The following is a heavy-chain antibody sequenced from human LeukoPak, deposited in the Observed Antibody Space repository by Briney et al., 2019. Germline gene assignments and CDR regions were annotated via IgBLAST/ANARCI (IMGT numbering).Heavy chain of an antibody. CDR3: ARDTARGGYGDDYFDS. V-gene: IGHV4-38-2*02. CDR1: GYSISSNYY. Sequence: PSETLSLTCIVSGYSISSNYYWGWIRQPPGKGLEWIGSIHHNGKNYYNPSLKSRVTISIDTSKNQFSLKVPSVTAAETAVYYCARDTARGGYGDDYFDSWGQGTLVTVSS. J-gene: IGHJ4*02. CDR2: IHHNGKN. D-gene: IGHD4-17*01.